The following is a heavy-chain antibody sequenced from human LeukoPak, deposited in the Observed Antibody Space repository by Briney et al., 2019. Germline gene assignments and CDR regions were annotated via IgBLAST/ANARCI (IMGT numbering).Heavy chain of an antibody. D-gene: IGHD1-26*01. CDR1: GGSISSYY. V-gene: IGHV4-59*01. CDR3: AREPLSGSLSKLGFDP. J-gene: IGHJ5*02. Sequence: PSETLSLTCTVSGGSISSYYWSWIRQPPGKGLEWIGYIYYSGSTNYNPSLKSRVTISVDTSKNQFSLKLSSVTAADTAVYYCAREPLSGSLSKLGFDPWGQGTLVTVSS. CDR2: IYYSGST.